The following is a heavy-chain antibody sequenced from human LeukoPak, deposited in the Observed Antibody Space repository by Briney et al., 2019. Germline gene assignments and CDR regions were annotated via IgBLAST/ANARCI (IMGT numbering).Heavy chain of an antibody. CDR1: GGSISSGGYS. D-gene: IGHD3-22*01. J-gene: IGHJ4*02. Sequence: SQTLSLTCAVSGGSISSGGYSWSWIRQPPGKGLEWIGYIYHSGSTYYNPSLKSRVTISVDRSKNQFSLKLSSVTAADTAVYYCARTGANYYDSSGYYPDYWGQGTLVTVSS. CDR3: ARTGANYYDSSGYYPDY. CDR2: IYHSGST. V-gene: IGHV4-30-2*01.